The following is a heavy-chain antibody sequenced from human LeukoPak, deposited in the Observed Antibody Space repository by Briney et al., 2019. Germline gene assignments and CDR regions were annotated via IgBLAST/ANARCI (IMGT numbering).Heavy chain of an antibody. CDR1: GGSISSSNW. D-gene: IGHD6-19*01. CDR2: IYHSGST. J-gene: IGHJ6*02. CDR3: ARVYSSGWYYYYGMDV. V-gene: IGHV4-4*02. Sequence: SETLSLTCAVSGGSISSSNWWSWVRQPPGKGLEWIGEIYHSGSTNYNPSLKSRVTISVDKSKNQFSLKLSSVTAADTAVYYCARVYSSGWYYYYGMDVWGQGTTVTVSS.